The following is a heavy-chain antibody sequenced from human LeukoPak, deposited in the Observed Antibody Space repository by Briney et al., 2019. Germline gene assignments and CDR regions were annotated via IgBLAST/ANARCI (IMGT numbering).Heavy chain of an antibody. Sequence: ASVKVSCKASGYTFTSYYMHWVRQAPGQGLEWMGIINPSGGSTTYAQKFQGRATMTRDTSTSTAHMELRSLRSEDTAVYYCAREPSPMVRGYSPAYWGQGTLVTVSS. CDR2: INPSGGST. CDR1: GYTFTSYY. V-gene: IGHV1-46*01. CDR3: AREPSPMVRGYSPAY. J-gene: IGHJ4*02. D-gene: IGHD3-10*01.